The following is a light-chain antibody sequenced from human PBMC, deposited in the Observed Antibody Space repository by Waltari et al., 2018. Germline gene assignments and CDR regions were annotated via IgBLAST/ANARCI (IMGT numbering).Light chain of an antibody. Sequence: QSVLTQPPSVSGAPGQRVTISCTGSSSNIGAGYDVQWYQQLPGTAPKPVIYDNSNRPSGVPDRFSGSKSGTSASLAITGIQAEDEADYYCQSYDSSLSGSLFGGGTKLTVL. CDR2: DNS. J-gene: IGLJ2*01. V-gene: IGLV1-40*01. CDR3: QSYDSSLSGSL. CDR1: SSNIGAGYD.